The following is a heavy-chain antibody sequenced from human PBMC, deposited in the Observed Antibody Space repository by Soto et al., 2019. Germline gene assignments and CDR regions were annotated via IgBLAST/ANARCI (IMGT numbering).Heavy chain of an antibody. V-gene: IGHV3-23*01. D-gene: IGHD3-3*01. CDR2: ISGSGGST. CDR3: AKELTDYDFWSGYYTGLFVDY. Sequence: EGSLRLSCAASRFTFSSYAMSWVRQAPGKGLEWVSAISGSGGSTYYADSVKGRFTISRDNSKNTLYLQMNSLRAEDTAVYYCAKELTDYDFWSGYYTGLFVDYWGQGTLVTVSS. J-gene: IGHJ4*02. CDR1: RFTFSSYA.